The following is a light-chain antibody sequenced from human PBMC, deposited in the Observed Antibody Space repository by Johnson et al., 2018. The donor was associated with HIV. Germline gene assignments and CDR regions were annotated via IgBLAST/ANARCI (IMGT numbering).Light chain of an antibody. CDR2: DNN. V-gene: IGLV1-51*01. CDR1: SSNIGNNY. J-gene: IGLJ1*01. Sequence: QSVLTQPPSVSAAPGQKVTISCSGSSSNIGNNYVSWYQQLPGTAPKLLIYDNNKRPSGIPDRFSGSKSGTSATLRITGLQTGAEADYYCGTWDSPLSAPYVFGTGTKVTVL. CDR3: GTWDSPLSAPYV.